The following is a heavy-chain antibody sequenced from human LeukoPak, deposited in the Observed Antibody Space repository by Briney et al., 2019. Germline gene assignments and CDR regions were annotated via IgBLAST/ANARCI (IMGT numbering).Heavy chain of an antibody. CDR2: INAGNGNT. J-gene: IGHJ6*02. V-gene: IGHV1-3*01. CDR3: ARTYDYGDYLDQYYGMDV. Sequence: ASVKVSCKASGYTFTSYAMHWVRQAPGQRLEWMGWINAGNGNTKYSQKFQGRVTITRDTSASTAYMELSSLRSEDTAVYYCARTYDYGDYLDQYYGMDVWGQGTTVTVSS. CDR1: GYTFTSYA. D-gene: IGHD4-17*01.